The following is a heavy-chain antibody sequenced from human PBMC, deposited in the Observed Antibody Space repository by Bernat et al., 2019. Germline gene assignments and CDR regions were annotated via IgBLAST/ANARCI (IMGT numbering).Heavy chain of an antibody. CDR1: GGSISSSSYY. CDR3: ARPGYDFRVH. Sequence: QLQLQESGPGLVKPSETLSLTCTVSGGSISSSSYYWGWIRQPPGKGLEWIGSIYYSGSTYYNPSLKSRVTIAVDTSKIQFSLMLSSVTAADTAVYCCARPGYDFRVHWGQGTLVTVSS. D-gene: IGHD5-12*01. J-gene: IGHJ4*02. V-gene: IGHV4-39*01. CDR2: IYYSGST.